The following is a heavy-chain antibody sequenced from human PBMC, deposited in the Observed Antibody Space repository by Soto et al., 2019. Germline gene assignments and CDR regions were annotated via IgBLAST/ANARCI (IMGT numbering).Heavy chain of an antibody. D-gene: IGHD3-16*01. Sequence: EVQLLESGGGLVQPGESLRLSCAASGFTFSDSAMGWVRQAPGKGLEWVSYISASGYSTYYADSVKGRFTISRDTSKNTLYLQTNSLRAEDTAMYYCVKMGRDAYKPIDSWGQGSLVTVSS. V-gene: IGHV3-23*01. J-gene: IGHJ4*02. CDR1: GFTFSDSA. CDR3: VKMGRDAYKPIDS. CDR2: ISASGYST.